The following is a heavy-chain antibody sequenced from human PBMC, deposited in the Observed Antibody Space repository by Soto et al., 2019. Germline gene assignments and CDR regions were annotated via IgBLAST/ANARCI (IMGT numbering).Heavy chain of an antibody. CDR3: ARTNSRGHWAAWY. CDR2: FYNGGST. Sequence: SETLSLTCTVSGDSVHSGSYYWIWIRQPPGKGLEWIGYFYNGGSTNYNPSLKSRVTISVDTSKNQFSLKLSSVTAADTAVYYCARTNSRGHWAAWYWGQGTLVTVSS. CDR1: GDSVHSGSYY. J-gene: IGHJ4*02. D-gene: IGHD3-22*01. V-gene: IGHV4-61*01.